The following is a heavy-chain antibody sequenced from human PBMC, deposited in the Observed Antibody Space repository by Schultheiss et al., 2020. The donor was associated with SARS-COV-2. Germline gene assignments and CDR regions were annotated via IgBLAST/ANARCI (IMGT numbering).Heavy chain of an antibody. CDR2: IYHSGST. D-gene: IGHD1-7*01. V-gene: IGHV4-59*01. J-gene: IGHJ4*02. Sequence: SETLSLTCTVSGGSISSYYWSWIRQPPGKGLEWIAEIYHSGSTNYNPSLKSRVAISVDTSKNQFSLKLSSVTAADTAVYYCARLSRLELDYWGQGTLVTVSS. CDR3: ARLSRLELDY. CDR1: GGSISSYY.